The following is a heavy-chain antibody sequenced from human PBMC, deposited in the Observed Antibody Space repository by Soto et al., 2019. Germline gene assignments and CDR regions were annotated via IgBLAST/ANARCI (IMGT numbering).Heavy chain of an antibody. D-gene: IGHD2-15*01. Sequence: QLQLQESGPGLVKPSETLSLTCTVSGGSISSSSYYWGWIRQPPGKGLEWIGSIYYSGSTYYNPSLKSRVTISVDTSKNQFSLKLSSVTAADTAVYYCARVGHIVVVVAATRFKGAFDIWGQGTMVTVSS. J-gene: IGHJ3*02. V-gene: IGHV4-39*01. CDR2: IYYSGST. CDR3: ARVGHIVVVVAATRFKGAFDI. CDR1: GGSISSSSYY.